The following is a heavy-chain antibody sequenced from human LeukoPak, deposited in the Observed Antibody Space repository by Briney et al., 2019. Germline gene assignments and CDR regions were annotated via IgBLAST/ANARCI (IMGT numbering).Heavy chain of an antibody. D-gene: IGHD5-12*01. J-gene: IGHJ6*03. CDR2: INHSGST. CDR3: ATNPPDIVATTYYYYMDV. CDR1: GVSFSGYY. Sequence: SETLSLTCAVYGVSFSGYYWSWIRQPPGKGLEWIGEINHSGSTNYNPSLKSRVTISVDTSKNQFSLKLSSVTAADTAVYYCATNPPDIVATTYYYYMDVWGKGTTVTVSS. V-gene: IGHV4-34*01.